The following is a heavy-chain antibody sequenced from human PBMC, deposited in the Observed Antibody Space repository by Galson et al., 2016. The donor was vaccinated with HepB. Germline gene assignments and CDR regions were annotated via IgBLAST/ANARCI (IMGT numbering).Heavy chain of an antibody. J-gene: IGHJ3*01. D-gene: IGHD5-12*01. CDR2: IRKRSNGYTT. CDR3: ARVTSFIRDIGTLDL. Sequence: SLRLSCAASGFSFSDHYMDWVRQAPGKGLEWVGRIRKRSNGYTTEYGTSVKGRFSVSRDDSENSMYLQMDSLKSEDTAVYFCARVTSFIRDIGTLDLWGRRTLVTVSS. V-gene: IGHV3-72*01. CDR1: GFSFSDHY.